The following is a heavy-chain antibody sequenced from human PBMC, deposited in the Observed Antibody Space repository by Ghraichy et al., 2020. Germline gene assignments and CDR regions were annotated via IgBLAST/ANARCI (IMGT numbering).Heavy chain of an antibody. Sequence: VSAISGSGGSTYYADSVHSRFTIYRDNSKTTLYLPMNSLRAEDTAVYYCAKVMRELLINDNYYYYYGMDVWGQ. J-gene: IGHJ6*01. D-gene: IGHD1-26*01. CDR3: AKVMRELLINDNYYYYYGMDV. V-gene: IGHV3-23*01. CDR2: ISGSGGST.